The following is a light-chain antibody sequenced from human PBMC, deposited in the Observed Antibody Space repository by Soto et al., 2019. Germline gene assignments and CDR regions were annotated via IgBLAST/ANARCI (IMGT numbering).Light chain of an antibody. CDR1: QSVSSY. J-gene: IGKJ5*01. V-gene: IGKV3-20*01. CDR2: DAS. Sequence: EIVLTQSPATLSLSPGERATLSCRASQSVSSYLAWYQQKPGQAPRLLIYDASNRATDIPDRFSGRGSGTDFTLTISRLEPEDFAVYYCQQYGSSPPSSTFGQGTRLEIK. CDR3: QQYGSSPPSST.